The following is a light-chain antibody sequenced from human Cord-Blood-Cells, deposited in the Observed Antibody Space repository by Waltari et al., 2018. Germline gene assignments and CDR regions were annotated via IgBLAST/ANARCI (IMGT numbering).Light chain of an antibody. CDR1: QGVSSY. V-gene: IGKV3D-11*01. CDR3: QQRSNWHGT. CDR2: DAS. J-gene: IGKJ2*01. Sequence: EIVLTQSPATLSLSPGERATLSCRASQGVSSYLAWYQQKPGQAPRLLIYDASNRATDIPARFSGSGPGTDFTLTISSLEPEDFAVYYCQQRSNWHGTFGQGTKLEIK.